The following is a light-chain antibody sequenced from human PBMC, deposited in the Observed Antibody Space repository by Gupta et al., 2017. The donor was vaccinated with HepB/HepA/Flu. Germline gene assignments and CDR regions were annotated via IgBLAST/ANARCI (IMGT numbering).Light chain of an antibody. CDR3: QQTYSSFST. J-gene: IGKJ1*01. CDR1: QSISNY. V-gene: IGKV1-39*01. Sequence: QMTHSPSSLPASLGVRVTITCRANQSISNYLNWYQQKPGKAPKVLIYVTSSLKSGVPSRFSGSGSETDFTLTISSLQPEDFATYYCQQTYSSFSTFGQGTKVEIK. CDR2: VTS.